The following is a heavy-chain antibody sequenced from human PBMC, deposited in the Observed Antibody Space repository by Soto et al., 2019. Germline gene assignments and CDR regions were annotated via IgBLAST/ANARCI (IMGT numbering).Heavy chain of an antibody. D-gene: IGHD3-16*02. CDR1: GFILRNYW. J-gene: IGHJ5*02. CDR2: IKDDGSEK. CDR3: ARYRSLDP. Sequence: EVQLVESGGGLVQPGGSLRLSCADSGFILRNYWMSWVRQAPGMGLQWVASIKDDGSEKYYVDPVKGRFTISRENAKNSLYRQMNSLRVEVTAVYYCARYRSLDPWGQGILVTVSS. V-gene: IGHV3-7*03.